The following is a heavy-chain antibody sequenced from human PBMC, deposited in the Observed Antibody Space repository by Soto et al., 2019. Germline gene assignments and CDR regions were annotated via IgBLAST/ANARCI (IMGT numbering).Heavy chain of an antibody. CDR1: GFTFSNFV. Sequence: EVQLLESGGGLVQPGGSLRLSCAASGFTFSNFVMGWVRRAPGKGLEWVSAIGGTSGSTYYADSVKGRFTISRDNSKDTLSLQINSLGAEDTALYYCAKRRGDGYFDLWGRGILVSVSS. CDR3: AKRRGDGYFDL. V-gene: IGHV3-23*01. J-gene: IGHJ2*01. CDR2: IGGTSGST. D-gene: IGHD7-27*01.